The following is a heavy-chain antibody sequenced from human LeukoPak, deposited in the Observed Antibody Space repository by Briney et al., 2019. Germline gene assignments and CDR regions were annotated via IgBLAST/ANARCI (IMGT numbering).Heavy chain of an antibody. J-gene: IGHJ3*02. D-gene: IGHD2-21*01. CDR3: ARDPGYSYAFDI. CDR2: INPSSGDT. V-gene: IGHV1-2*06. CDR1: GYTFTAHY. Sequence: ASVKVSCKASGYTFTAHYMHWVRQAPGQGLEWMGRINPSSGDTEYGQRFQGRVTLTRDTSSSTANMELRRLRSDDTAVYYCARDPGYSYAFDIWGQGTVVVVSS.